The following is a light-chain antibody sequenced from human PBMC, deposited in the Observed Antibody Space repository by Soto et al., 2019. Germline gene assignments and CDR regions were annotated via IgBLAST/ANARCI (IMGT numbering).Light chain of an antibody. Sequence: EIKLTQSPSFLSASVGDRVTITCRASQGISSYLAWYQQKPVKAPKLLVYVASTLQSGVPSRFSGSGSGTDFSLSINSLQPEDFATYYCQQLNSYRLTFGGGTKVDIK. CDR3: QQLNSYRLT. CDR2: VAS. V-gene: IGKV1-9*01. J-gene: IGKJ4*01. CDR1: QGISSY.